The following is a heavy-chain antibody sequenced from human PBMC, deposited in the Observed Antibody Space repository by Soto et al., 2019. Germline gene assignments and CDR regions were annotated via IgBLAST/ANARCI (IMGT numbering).Heavy chain of an antibody. D-gene: IGHD6-25*01. CDR3: ARDRGIAARRGAFDI. CDR1: GFTFSSYA. V-gene: IGHV3-64*01. Sequence: GGSLSLSCAASGFTFSSYAMHWVRQAPGKGLEYVSAISSNGGSTYYANSVKGRFTISRDNSKNTLYLQMGSLRAEDMAVYYCARDRGIAARRGAFDIWGQGTMVTVSS. CDR2: ISSNGGST. J-gene: IGHJ3*02.